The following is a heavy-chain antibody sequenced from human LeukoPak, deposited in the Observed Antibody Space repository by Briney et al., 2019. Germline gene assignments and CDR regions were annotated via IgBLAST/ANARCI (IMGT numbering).Heavy chain of an antibody. CDR1: GGSISSYY. CDR2: IYTSGST. J-gene: IGHJ3*02. D-gene: IGHD3-22*01. Sequence: SETLSLTCTVSGGSISSYYWSWIRQPAGKGLEWIGRIYTSGSTNYNPSLKSRVTMSVDTSKNQFSLKLSSVTAADTAVYYCARVSYYYDSSGPALAAFDIWGQGTMVTVSS. V-gene: IGHV4-4*07. CDR3: ARVSYYYDSSGPALAAFDI.